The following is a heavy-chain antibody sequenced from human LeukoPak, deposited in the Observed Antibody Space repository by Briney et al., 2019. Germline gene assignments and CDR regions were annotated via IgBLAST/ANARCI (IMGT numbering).Heavy chain of an antibody. Sequence: GASVKVSCKASGYTFTGYYMHWVRQAPGQGLEWMGVINPHIGATTYAQEFQGRVTMTSDMSTNTVYMELNSLRSGDTAVYYCARATVGLYWGQGTLVTVSS. J-gene: IGHJ4*02. D-gene: IGHD4-23*01. CDR2: INPHIGAT. V-gene: IGHV1-46*01. CDR1: GYTFTGYY. CDR3: ARATVGLY.